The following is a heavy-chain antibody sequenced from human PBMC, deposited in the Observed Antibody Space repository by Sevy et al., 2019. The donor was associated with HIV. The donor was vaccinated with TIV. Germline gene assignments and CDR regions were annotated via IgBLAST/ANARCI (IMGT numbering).Heavy chain of an antibody. Sequence: GGSLRLSCAASGFTFSSYGMHWVRQAPGKGLEWVAVIWYDGSNKYYADSVKGRFTISRDNSKNTLYLQMNSLRAEDTAVYYCARDSPGKPYPYFQHWGQGTLVTVSS. V-gene: IGHV3-33*01. CDR2: IWYDGSNK. D-gene: IGHD3-10*01. CDR3: ARDSPGKPYPYFQH. J-gene: IGHJ1*01. CDR1: GFTFSSYG.